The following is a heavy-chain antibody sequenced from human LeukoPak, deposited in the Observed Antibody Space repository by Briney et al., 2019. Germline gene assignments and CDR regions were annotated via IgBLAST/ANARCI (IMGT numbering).Heavy chain of an antibody. J-gene: IGHJ4*02. Sequence: SETLSLTCTVSGGSISSGSYYWSWIQQPAGKGLEWIGRIYTSGSTNYNPSLKSRVTISVDTSKNQFSLRLSSVTAADTAVYYCARLAAAGVNFDYWGQGTLVTVSS. D-gene: IGHD6-13*01. CDR3: ARLAAAGVNFDY. CDR2: IYTSGST. V-gene: IGHV4-61*02. CDR1: GGSISSGSYY.